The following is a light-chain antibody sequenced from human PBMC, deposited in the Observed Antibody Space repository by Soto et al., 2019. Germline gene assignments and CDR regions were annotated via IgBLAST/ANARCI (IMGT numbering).Light chain of an antibody. CDR2: DAS. V-gene: IGKV3-20*01. CDR3: QHYGSSPQA. CDR1: QSVSDTF. J-gene: IGKJ1*01. Sequence: EIVLTQSPGTLSLSPGERATLSCRASQSVSDTFLAWYQQKPGQAPSLLIYDASIRATGIPDRFSGSGSGPDFTLTISRLEPEDFAVYYCQHYGSSPQAFGQGTKVEIK.